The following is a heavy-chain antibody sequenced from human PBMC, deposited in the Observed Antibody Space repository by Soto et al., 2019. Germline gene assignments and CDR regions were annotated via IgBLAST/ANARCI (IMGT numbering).Heavy chain of an antibody. J-gene: IGHJ4*02. D-gene: IGHD3-3*01. CDR2: IYYSGST. CDR3: ARSHLYYDFWSGYPRYYYFDY. CDR1: GGSISSYY. Sequence: SSETLSLTCTVSGGSISSYYWSWIRQPPGKGLEWIGYIYYSGSTNYSPSLKSRVTISVDTSKNQFSLKLSSVTAADTAVYYCARSHLYYDFWSGYPRYYYFDYWGQGTLVTVSS. V-gene: IGHV4-59*01.